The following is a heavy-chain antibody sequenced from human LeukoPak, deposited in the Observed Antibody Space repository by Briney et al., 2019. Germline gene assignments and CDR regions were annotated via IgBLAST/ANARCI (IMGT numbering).Heavy chain of an antibody. CDR1: GGAISSYY. V-gene: IGHV4-59*01. D-gene: IGHD3-9*01. Sequence: SETLSLTCIVSGGAISSYYWSWMRQPPGKGLGWIGYIYYRGSTNYNPSLTSRVTISVYTSKNQFSLKLSSVTAADTAVYYCASAKDYDILTGYYSLYGWFDPWGQGTLVTVSS. CDR2: IYYRGST. J-gene: IGHJ5*02. CDR3: ASAKDYDILTGYYSLYGWFDP.